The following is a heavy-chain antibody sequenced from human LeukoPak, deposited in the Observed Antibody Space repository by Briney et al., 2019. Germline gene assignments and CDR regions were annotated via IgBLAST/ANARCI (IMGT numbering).Heavy chain of an antibody. J-gene: IGHJ3*02. CDR2: IRNKANSYTT. V-gene: IGHV3-72*01. D-gene: IGHD2/OR15-2a*01. Sequence: TGGSLRLSCAASGFTFRDHYMDWVRQAPGKGLEWVGRIRNKANSYTTEYAAPVKGRFSISREDSKNTPYLHMNSLKTEDTAVYYCARELTSIFDMWGQGTMVAVSS. CDR3: ARELTSIFDM. CDR1: GFTFRDHY.